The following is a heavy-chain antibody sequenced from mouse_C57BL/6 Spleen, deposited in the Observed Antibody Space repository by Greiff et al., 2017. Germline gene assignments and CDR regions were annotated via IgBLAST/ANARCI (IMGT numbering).Heavy chain of an antibody. CDR1: GFTFSSYG. J-gene: IGHJ3*01. CDR2: ISSGGSYT. CDR3: ARQRGTPAWFAY. D-gene: IGHD3-3*01. Sequence: EVQGVESGGDLVKPGGSLKLSCAASGFTFSSYGMSWVRQTPDKRLEWVATISSGGSYTYYPDSVKGRFTISRDNAKNTLYLQMSSLKSEDTAMYYCARQRGTPAWFAYWGQGTLVTVSA. V-gene: IGHV5-6*01.